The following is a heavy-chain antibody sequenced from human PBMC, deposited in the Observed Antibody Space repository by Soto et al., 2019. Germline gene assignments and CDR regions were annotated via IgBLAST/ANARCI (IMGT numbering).Heavy chain of an antibody. Sequence: ASVKGSCKASGYTFTSYGISWLLQAPGQGLEWMGWISAYNGNTNYAQKLQGRVTMTTDTSTSTAYMELRSLRSDDTAVYYCARFQYYDFWSGSDLGNYYYYMDVWGKGTTVTVSS. CDR1: GYTFTSYG. D-gene: IGHD3-3*01. J-gene: IGHJ6*03. CDR2: ISAYNGNT. V-gene: IGHV1-18*01. CDR3: ARFQYYDFWSGSDLGNYYYYMDV.